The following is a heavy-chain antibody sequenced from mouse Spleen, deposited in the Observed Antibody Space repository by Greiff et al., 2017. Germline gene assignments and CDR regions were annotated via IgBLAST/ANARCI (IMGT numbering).Heavy chain of an antibody. CDR3: ARESNASLYYFDY. Sequence: EVQRVESGAELVKPGASVKLSCTASGFNIKDYYMHWVKQRTEQGLEWIGRIDPEDGETKYAPKFQGKATITADTSSNTAYLQLSSLTSEDTAVYYCARESNASLYYFDYWGQGTTLTVSS. CDR1: GFNIKDYY. CDR2: IDPEDGET. V-gene: IGHV14-2*01. J-gene: IGHJ2*01.